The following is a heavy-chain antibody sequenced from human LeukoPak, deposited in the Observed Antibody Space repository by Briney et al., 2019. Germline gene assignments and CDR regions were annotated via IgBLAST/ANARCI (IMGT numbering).Heavy chain of an antibody. Sequence: ASVKVSCKASGYTFTSYGISWVRQAPGQGLEWMGWISAYNGNTNYAQKLQGRVTMTTDTFTSTAYMELRSLRSDDTAVYYCARDMFLYDFWSGPMYYFDYWGQGTLVTVSS. D-gene: IGHD3-3*01. CDR1: GYTFTSYG. V-gene: IGHV1-18*01. J-gene: IGHJ4*02. CDR3: ARDMFLYDFWSGPMYYFDY. CDR2: ISAYNGNT.